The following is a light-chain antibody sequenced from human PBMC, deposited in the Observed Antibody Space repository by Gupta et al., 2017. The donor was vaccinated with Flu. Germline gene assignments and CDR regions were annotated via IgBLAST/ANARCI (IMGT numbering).Light chain of an antibody. J-gene: IGKJ4*01. CDR1: RKVSSRY. Sequence: GERVITTRGGRKVSSRYLAWYQQKPGKAPKLLIYAASTREAGVPARFIGSGSGTDFTLTISRLQPEDFAVYYCQKYDNSPITFGQGTKVEIK. CDR2: AAS. V-gene: IGKV3-20*01. CDR3: QKYDNSPIT.